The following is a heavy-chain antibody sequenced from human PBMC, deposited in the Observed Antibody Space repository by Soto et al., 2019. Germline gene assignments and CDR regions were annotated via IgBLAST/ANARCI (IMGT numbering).Heavy chain of an antibody. CDR3: GRSLGYCTRTSCYHYYYGMDV. Sequence: PGGSLRLSCAASGFTFSSYGMHWVRQAPGKGLEWVAVIWYDGSNKYYADSVKGRFTISRDNSKNTLYLQMNSLRAEDTAVYYCGRSLGYCTRTSCYHYYYGMDVWGQGTTVTVSS. D-gene: IGHD2-2*01. J-gene: IGHJ6*02. CDR2: IWYDGSNK. CDR1: GFTFSSYG. V-gene: IGHV3-33*01.